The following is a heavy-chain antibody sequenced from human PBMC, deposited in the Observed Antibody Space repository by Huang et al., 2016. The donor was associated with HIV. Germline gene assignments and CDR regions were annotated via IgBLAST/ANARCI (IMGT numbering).Heavy chain of an antibody. V-gene: IGHV4-39*01. D-gene: IGHD3-3*01. CDR3: ARNHDFWRGRMFAISYFDV. CDR2: LYYHVKR. CDR1: GGSINTGRYY. Sequence: QMRFQESGPGLVKPSGTLSLTCNVSGGSINTGRYYWGWFRQPPGKGLEWVGSLYYHVKRRYDTLLKGRLTMSSDTSKNQFSLNLSAVTAADTAIYYCARNHDFWRGRMFAISYFDVWGRGTLVTVAS. J-gene: IGHJ2*01.